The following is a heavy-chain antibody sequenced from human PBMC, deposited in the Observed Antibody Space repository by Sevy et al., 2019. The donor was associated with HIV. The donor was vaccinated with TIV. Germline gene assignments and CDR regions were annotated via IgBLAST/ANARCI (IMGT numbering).Heavy chain of an antibody. D-gene: IGHD3-3*01. J-gene: IGHJ5*02. CDR2: INQHGGEK. CDR1: GFTFGDYW. Sequence: GGSLRLSCAASGFTFGDYWMSWVRQAPGKGLEWVANINQHGGEKYYVDSVKGRFTISRDNTKSTLYLQMNSLRAEDTAVYYCAKTFAIFGVLMSPDFDPWGQGTLVTVSS. V-gene: IGHV3-7*01. CDR3: AKTFAIFGVLMSPDFDP.